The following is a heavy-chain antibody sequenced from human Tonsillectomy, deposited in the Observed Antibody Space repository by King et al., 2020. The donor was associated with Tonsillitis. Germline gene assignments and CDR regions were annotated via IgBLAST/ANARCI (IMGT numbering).Heavy chain of an antibody. CDR1: GFSLSTCGLG. D-gene: IGHD3-22*01. CDR2: IYWGEDK. CDR3: AHSGFSHYYDSSLDY. V-gene: IGHV2-5*02. J-gene: IGHJ4*02. Sequence: ITLKESGPTLVKPTQTLTLTCTFSGFSLSTCGLGVGWIRQPPGNALEWLALIYWGEDKRYSPFRKSRLTITKDTSKNPVVRKITNMDPVDTATYYCAHSGFSHYYDSSLDYWGQGTLVTVSS.